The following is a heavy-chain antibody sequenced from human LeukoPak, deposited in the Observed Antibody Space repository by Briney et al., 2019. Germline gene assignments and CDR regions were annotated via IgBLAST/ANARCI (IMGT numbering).Heavy chain of an antibody. CDR1: GFTFSSYW. Sequence: GGSLRLSCAASGFTFSSYWMHWVRQAPGKGLVWVSRINSDGSSTSYADSVKGRFTISRDNAKNTLYLQMNSLRAEDTAVYYCARVGTLWLGEFDYWGQGTLVTVSS. V-gene: IGHV3-74*01. CDR2: INSDGSST. CDR3: ARVGTLWLGEFDY. D-gene: IGHD3-10*01. J-gene: IGHJ4*02.